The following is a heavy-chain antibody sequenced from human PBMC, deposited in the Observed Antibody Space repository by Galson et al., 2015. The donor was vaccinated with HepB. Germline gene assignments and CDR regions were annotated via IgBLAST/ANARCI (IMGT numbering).Heavy chain of an antibody. Sequence: SLRLSCAASGFTFSSYWMSWVRQAPGKGLEWVANIKQDGSEKYYVDSVKGRFTISRDNAKNSLYLQMNSLRAEDTAVYYCARDSARLRGVDAFDIWGQGTMVTVSS. CDR2: IKQDGSEK. CDR1: GFTFSSYW. J-gene: IGHJ3*02. V-gene: IGHV3-7*03. CDR3: ARDSARLRGVDAFDI. D-gene: IGHD3-10*01.